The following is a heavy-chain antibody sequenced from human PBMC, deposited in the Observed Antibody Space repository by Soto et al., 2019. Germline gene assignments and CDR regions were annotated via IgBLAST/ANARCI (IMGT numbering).Heavy chain of an antibody. D-gene: IGHD5-18*01. J-gene: IGHJ4*02. CDR2: IIPSFNRP. V-gene: IGHV1-69*13. CDR1: GGTFSSFV. CDR3: ATSKVGYSFGSPFDF. Sequence: SVKVSCNASGGTFSSFVISWVRQAPGQGPEWMGGIIPSFNRPNYAQKFQGRVTITADESTTTSYMELSSLRSGDTAVYYCATSKVGYSFGSPFDFWGQGTLVTVSS.